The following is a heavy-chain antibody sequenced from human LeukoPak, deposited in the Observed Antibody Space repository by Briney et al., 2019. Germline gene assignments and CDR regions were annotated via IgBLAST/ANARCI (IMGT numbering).Heavy chain of an antibody. Sequence: SETLSLTCTVSGGSISSYYWSWIRQPAGKGLEWIGRIYTSGNTNYNPSLKSRVSMSVDTSKNQFSLQLSSVTAADTAVYYCARYVISSYWYFDLWGRGTLVTVSS. D-gene: IGHD2/OR15-2a*01. V-gene: IGHV4-4*07. J-gene: IGHJ2*01. CDR1: GGSISSYY. CDR3: ARYVISSYWYFDL. CDR2: IYTSGNT.